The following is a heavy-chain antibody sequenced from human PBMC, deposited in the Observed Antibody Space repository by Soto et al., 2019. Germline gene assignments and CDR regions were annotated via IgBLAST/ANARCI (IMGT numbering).Heavy chain of an antibody. CDR3: ARDGGDERSFDS. J-gene: IGHJ4*02. CDR1: GGTFSNDI. V-gene: IGHV1-69*13. D-gene: IGHD2-21*02. CDR2: IIPIFGTA. Sequence: SVKVSCKASGGTFSNDIITWVRQAPGQGLEWMGGIIPIFGTANYAQKFQARVTITASKNQFSLKLSSVTAVDTAVYYCARDGGDERSFDSWGPGTLVTVSS.